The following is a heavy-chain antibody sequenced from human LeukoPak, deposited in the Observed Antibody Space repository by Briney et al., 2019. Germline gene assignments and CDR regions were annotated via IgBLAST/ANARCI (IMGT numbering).Heavy chain of an antibody. CDR2: IYPGDSDT. V-gene: IGHV5-51*01. D-gene: IGHD2-21*02. CDR1: GYSFSSYW. Sequence: GESLKISCKGSGYSFSSYWIAWVRQMPGKGLEWMGSIYPGDSDTRYSPSFQGQVTISADKSISTAHLQWSSLKASDTAMYFCARRACCGGDCYSDYWGQGTLVTVSS. J-gene: IGHJ4*02. CDR3: ARRACCGGDCYSDY.